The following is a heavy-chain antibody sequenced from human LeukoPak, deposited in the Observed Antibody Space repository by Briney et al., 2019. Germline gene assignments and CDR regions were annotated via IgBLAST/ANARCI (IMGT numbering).Heavy chain of an antibody. CDR2: IYYSGST. CDR3: ARNSGYAQEY. D-gene: IGHD3-16*01. J-gene: IGHJ4*02. CDR1: GGSISSSSYY. V-gene: IGHV4-39*07. Sequence: SETLSLTCTVSGGSISSSSYYWGWIRQPPGKGLEWIGSIYYSGSTYYNPSLKSRVTISVDTSKNQFSLRLSSLTAADTAVHYCARNSGYAQEYWGQGTLVTVSS.